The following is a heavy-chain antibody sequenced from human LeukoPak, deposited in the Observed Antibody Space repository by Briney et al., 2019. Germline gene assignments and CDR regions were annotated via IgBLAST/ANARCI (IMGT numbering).Heavy chain of an antibody. J-gene: IGHJ5*02. Sequence: GASVKVSCKASGYTFTGYYMHWVRQAPGQGLEWMGWINPNSGGTNYAQKFQGRVTMTRDTSISTAYMELSRLRSDDTAVYYCARSSLGYCSSTSCFDTWGQGTLVTASS. CDR3: ARSSLGYCSSTSCFDT. CDR1: GYTFTGYY. V-gene: IGHV1-2*02. D-gene: IGHD2-2*01. CDR2: INPNSGGT.